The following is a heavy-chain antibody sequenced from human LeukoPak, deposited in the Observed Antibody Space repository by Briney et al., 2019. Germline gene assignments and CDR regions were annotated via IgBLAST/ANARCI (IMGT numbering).Heavy chain of an antibody. Sequence: SSVKVSCKASGGTFSSYAISWVRQAPGQGLEWMGWINPNSGGTNYAQKFQGRVTMTRDTSISTAYMELSRLRSDDTAVYYCARSSVGDYWGQGTLVTVSS. D-gene: IGHD3-10*01. V-gene: IGHV1-2*02. CDR3: ARSSVGDY. J-gene: IGHJ4*02. CDR1: GGTFSSYA. CDR2: INPNSGGT.